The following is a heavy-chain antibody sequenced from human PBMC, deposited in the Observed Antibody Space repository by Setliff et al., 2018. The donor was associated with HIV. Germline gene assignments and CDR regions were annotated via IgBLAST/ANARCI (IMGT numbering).Heavy chain of an antibody. Sequence: SVKVSCKASGGTFSSYAISWVQQAPGQGLEWMGGIIPVFRTANYAQKFQGRVTITADDSISTAYMELSSLRSEYTAVYYCARNTETQYYDFWSGPWGYMDVWGKGTTVTVSS. CDR3: ARNTETQYYDFWSGPWGYMDV. D-gene: IGHD3-3*01. V-gene: IGHV1-69*13. CDR2: IIPVFRTA. CDR1: GGTFSSYA. J-gene: IGHJ6*03.